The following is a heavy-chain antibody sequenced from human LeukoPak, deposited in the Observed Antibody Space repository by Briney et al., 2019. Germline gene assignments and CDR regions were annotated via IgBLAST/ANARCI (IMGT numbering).Heavy chain of an antibody. V-gene: IGHV1-3*01. CDR3: ARDYYDSSEDLAFFDY. CDR1: GYTFTSYA. CDR2: INAGNGNT. J-gene: IGHJ4*02. Sequence: ASVKVSCKASGYTFTSYAMHWVRQAPGQRLEWMGWINAGNGNTKYSQKFQGRVTITRDTSASTAYMELSSLRSEDTAVYYCARDYYDSSEDLAFFDYWGQGTLVTVSS. D-gene: IGHD3-22*01.